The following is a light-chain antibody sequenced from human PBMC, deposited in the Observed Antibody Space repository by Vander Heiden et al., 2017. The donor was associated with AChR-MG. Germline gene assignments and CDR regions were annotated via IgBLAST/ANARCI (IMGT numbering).Light chain of an antibody. J-gene: IGLJ1*01. CDR1: SRDVCGYNY. V-gene: IGLV2-14*01. CDR2: DVS. CDR3: SSYTSSSTLEV. Sequence: QSALTQPASSSGSPLQSITISCTGTSRDVCGYNYVSCYQQHTGKAPKLMIYDVSNRPSGVSNRVSGSTSGNTASLTISGLQAEEEADYYCSSYTSSSTLEVFGTGTKVTVL.